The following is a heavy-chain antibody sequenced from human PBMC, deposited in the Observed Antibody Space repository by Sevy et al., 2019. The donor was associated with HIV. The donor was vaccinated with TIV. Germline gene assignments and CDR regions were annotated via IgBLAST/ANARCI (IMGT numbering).Heavy chain of an antibody. CDR3: TRRRPFTGDILTGYLDY. V-gene: IGHV5-51*01. J-gene: IGHJ4*02. Sequence: GESLKISCKISGYTFTNYWIAWVRLMPGRGLEWMGVIHPADSDTRHSPSFQGHVTISADQSSSTTYLQWSSLEASDSAMYYCTRRRPFTGDILTGYLDYWGLGTLVTVSS. D-gene: IGHD3-9*01. CDR1: GYTFTNYW. CDR2: IHPADSDT.